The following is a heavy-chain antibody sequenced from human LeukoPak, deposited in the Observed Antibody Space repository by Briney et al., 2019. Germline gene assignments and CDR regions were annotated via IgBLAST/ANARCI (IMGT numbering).Heavy chain of an antibody. CDR2: IKSKTDGWTT. CDR3: TTVPQRRIAAAGTEG. J-gene: IGHJ4*02. Sequence: GGPLRLSCAASGFTFSNAWMSWVRQAPGKGREGVGRIKSKTDGWTTDYAAPVKVRFTISRDDSKNTLYLQMNSVKTEDTAVYYCTTVPQRRIAAAGTEGWGQGTLVTVSS. D-gene: IGHD6-13*01. CDR1: GFTFSNAW. V-gene: IGHV3-15*01.